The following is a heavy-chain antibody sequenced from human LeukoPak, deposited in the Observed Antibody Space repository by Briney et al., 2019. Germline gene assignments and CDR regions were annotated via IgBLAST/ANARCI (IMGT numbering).Heavy chain of an antibody. CDR1: GFTFSSYA. CDR2: ISYDGSNK. D-gene: IGHD1-26*01. J-gene: IGHJ4*02. V-gene: IGHV3-30-3*01. Sequence: GRSLRLSCAASGFTFSSYAMHWVRQAPGKGLEWVAVISYDGSNKYYADSVKGRFTISRDNSKNTLYLQMNSLRAEDTAVYYCARGFTVGATIDYWGQGTLVTVSS. CDR3: ARGFTVGATIDY.